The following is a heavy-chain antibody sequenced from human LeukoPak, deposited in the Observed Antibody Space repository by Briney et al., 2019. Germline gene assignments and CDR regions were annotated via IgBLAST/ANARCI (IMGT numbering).Heavy chain of an antibody. Sequence: GGSLRLSCAASGFTFSSYSMSWVRQAPGKGLEWVSSISSSSSYIYYADSVKGRFTISRDNAKNSLYLQMNSLRAEDTAVYYCARGRYCSSTSCSYFDYWGQGTLVTVSP. J-gene: IGHJ4*02. CDR1: GFTFSSYS. CDR3: ARGRYCSSTSCSYFDY. V-gene: IGHV3-21*01. D-gene: IGHD2-2*01. CDR2: ISSSSSYI.